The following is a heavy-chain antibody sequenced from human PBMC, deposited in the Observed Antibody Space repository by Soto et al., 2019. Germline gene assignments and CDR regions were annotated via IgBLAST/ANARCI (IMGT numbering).Heavy chain of an antibody. CDR2: ISGSGGTT. Sequence: EVQLLESGGRLAQPGGSLGLSCAASGFSFSSYAMTWVRQAPGKGLQWVSGISGSGGTTYYADSVKGRFTISRDNSKHTLYLQMNSLRAEDTAVYYCATDYEGVTPDAFDIWGQGTMVTVSS. CDR3: ATDYEGVTPDAFDI. V-gene: IGHV3-23*01. CDR1: GFSFSSYA. J-gene: IGHJ3*02. D-gene: IGHD3-10*01.